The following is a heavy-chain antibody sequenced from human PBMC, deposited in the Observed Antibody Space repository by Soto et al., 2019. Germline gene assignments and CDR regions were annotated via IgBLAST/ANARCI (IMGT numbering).Heavy chain of an antibody. Sequence: EVQLLESGGGLVQPGGSLRLSCAASGFTFSSYAMSWVRQAPGKGLEWVSAISGSGGSTYYADSVKGRFTISRDNSKNTLYLQMNSLRAEDTAVYYCAKDRAGYCSSTSCYTPAWFDYWGQGTLVTVSS. J-gene: IGHJ4*02. CDR1: GFTFSSYA. D-gene: IGHD2-2*02. CDR3: AKDRAGYCSSTSCYTPAWFDY. CDR2: ISGSGGST. V-gene: IGHV3-23*01.